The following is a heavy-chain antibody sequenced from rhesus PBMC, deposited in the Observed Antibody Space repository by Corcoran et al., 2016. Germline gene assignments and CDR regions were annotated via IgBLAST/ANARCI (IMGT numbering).Heavy chain of an antibody. CDR3: ARETYGSSYSDY. CDR1: GGSSTGYY. D-gene: IGHD4-29*01. Sequence: QVQLQESGPGLVKHSEALSLTCAVSGGSSTGYYWGCTRLPPGKGLEWIGYISGSSGSTDYNPSLKMRVTMSTDTSNNQFSLKLSAVTAADTAVYYCARETYGSSYSDYWGQGVLVTVSS. CDR2: ISGSSGST. V-gene: IGHV4-165*01. J-gene: IGHJ4*01.